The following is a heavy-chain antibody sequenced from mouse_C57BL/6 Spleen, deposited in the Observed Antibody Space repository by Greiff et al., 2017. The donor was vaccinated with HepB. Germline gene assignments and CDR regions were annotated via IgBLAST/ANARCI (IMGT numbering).Heavy chain of an antibody. CDR2: IDPSDSYT. CDR1: GYTFTSYW. D-gene: IGHD2-1*01. Sequence: VQLQQPGAELVKPGASVKLSCKASGYTFTSYWMQWVKQRPGQGLEWIGEIDPSDSYTNYNQKFKGKATLTVDTSSSTAYMQRSSLTSEDSAVYYCARLGNDGNPAWFAYWGQGTLVTVSA. V-gene: IGHV1-50*01. CDR3: ARLGNDGNPAWFAY. J-gene: IGHJ3*01.